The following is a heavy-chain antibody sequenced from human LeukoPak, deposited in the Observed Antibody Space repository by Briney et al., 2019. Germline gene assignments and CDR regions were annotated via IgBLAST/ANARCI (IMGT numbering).Heavy chain of an antibody. D-gene: IGHD4-11*01. Sequence: ASVKVSCKASGYTLTSYAMHWVRQAPGQGLEWMGWINPGNGNTQHSQRFKGRVTITRDTSASTAYMELSSLTSAGTAMYYCARGKATVTSFSFDYWGQGILVTVSS. CDR2: INPGNGNT. V-gene: IGHV1-3*01. CDR1: GYTLTSYA. CDR3: ARGKATVTSFSFDY. J-gene: IGHJ4*02.